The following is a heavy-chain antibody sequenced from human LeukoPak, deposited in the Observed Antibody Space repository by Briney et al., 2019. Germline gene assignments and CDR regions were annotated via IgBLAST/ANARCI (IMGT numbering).Heavy chain of an antibody. CDR3: ASGYDILTGPFDY. CDR1: GGSISSSSYY. J-gene: IGHJ4*02. V-gene: IGHV4-39*07. CDR2: IYYSGST. Sequence: PSETLSLTCTVSGGSISSSSYYWGWIRQPPGKGLEWIGSIYYSGSTNYNPSLKSRVTISVDTSKNQFSLKLSSVTAADTAVYYCASGYDILTGPFDYWGQGTLVTVSS. D-gene: IGHD3-9*01.